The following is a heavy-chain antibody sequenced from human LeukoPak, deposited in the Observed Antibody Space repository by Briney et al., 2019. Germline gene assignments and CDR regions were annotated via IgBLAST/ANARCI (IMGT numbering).Heavy chain of an antibody. CDR2: IYNSGSP. D-gene: IGHD3-22*01. CDR3: ARVDSSGYYTFFDY. J-gene: IGHJ4*02. V-gene: IGHV4-59*02. Sequence: PSETLSLTCTVSGGSVSSHNWNWIRQPPGKGLEWIGDIYNSGSPNYIPSLKSRVTISVDTSKNQFSLKLSSVTAADTAVYYCARVDSSGYYTFFDYWGQGTPVTVSS. CDR1: GGSVSSHN.